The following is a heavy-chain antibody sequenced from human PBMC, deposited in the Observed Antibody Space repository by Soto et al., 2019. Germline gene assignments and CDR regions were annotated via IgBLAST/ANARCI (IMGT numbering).Heavy chain of an antibody. CDR2: ISGSGGST. J-gene: IGHJ4*02. V-gene: IGHV3-23*01. CDR3: AKATYVKSSVVAAAVDY. CDR1: GFTFSSYA. D-gene: IGHD6-13*01. Sequence: GGSLRLSCAASGFTFSSYAMSWVRQAPGKGLEWVSAISGSGGSTYYADSVKGRFTISRDNSKNTLYLQMNSLRAEDTAVYYCAKATYVKSSVVAAAVDYWGQGTLVTVSS.